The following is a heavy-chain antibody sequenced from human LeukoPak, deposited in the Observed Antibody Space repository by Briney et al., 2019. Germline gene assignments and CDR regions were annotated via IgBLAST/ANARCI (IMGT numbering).Heavy chain of an antibody. D-gene: IGHD3-22*01. J-gene: IGHJ5*02. CDR3: ARDYYYGGGYLAS. Sequence: KPSETLSLTCTVSGGSISSGGYYWSWIRQHPGKGLEWIGYIYYSGSTYYNPSLKSRVTISVDTSKNQFSLKLSSVTAADTAVYYCARDYYYGGGYLASWGQETRVPVSS. CDR1: GGSISSGGYY. CDR2: IYYSGST. V-gene: IGHV4-31*03.